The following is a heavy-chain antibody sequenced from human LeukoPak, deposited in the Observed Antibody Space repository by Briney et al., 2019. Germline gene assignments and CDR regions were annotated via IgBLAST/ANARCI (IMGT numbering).Heavy chain of an antibody. Sequence: GGSLRLSCAASGFTFSSYSMNWVRQAPGKGLEWVSYISSSSSTLYYADSVKGRFTISRDNAKNSLYLQMNSLRAEDTAVYYCARDTFRRITMVRDAVDIWGQGTMVTVSS. J-gene: IGHJ3*02. CDR1: GFTFSSYS. CDR2: ISSSSSTL. D-gene: IGHD3-10*01. CDR3: ARDTFRRITMVRDAVDI. V-gene: IGHV3-48*01.